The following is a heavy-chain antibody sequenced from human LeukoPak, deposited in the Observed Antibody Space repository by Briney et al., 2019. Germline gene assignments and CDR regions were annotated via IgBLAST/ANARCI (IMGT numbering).Heavy chain of an antibody. V-gene: IGHV1-69*05. J-gene: IGHJ4*02. CDR1: GGTFSSYA. CDR3: ARESGDSSGYYYGH. Sequence: SVKVSCKASGGTFSSYAISWVRQAPGQGLEWMGGIIPIFGTANYAQKLQGRVTMTTDTSTSTAYMELRSLRSDDTAVYYCARESGDSSGYYYGHWGQGTLVTVSS. D-gene: IGHD3-22*01. CDR2: IIPIFGTA.